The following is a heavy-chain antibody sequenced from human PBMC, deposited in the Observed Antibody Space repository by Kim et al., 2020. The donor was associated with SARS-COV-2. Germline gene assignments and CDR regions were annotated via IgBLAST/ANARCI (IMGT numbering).Heavy chain of an antibody. Sequence: GGSLRLSCAASGFTVSSNYMSWVRQAPVKGLEWVSVIYSGGTTTYYADSVKGRFTISRDNSKNTLYLQMNSLRAEDTAVYYCARVHYYDSSGYHTPFDLWGRGTLVTVSP. J-gene: IGHJ2*01. D-gene: IGHD3-22*01. CDR1: GFTVSSNY. CDR3: ARVHYYDSSGYHTPFDL. V-gene: IGHV3-53*01. CDR2: IYSGGTTT.